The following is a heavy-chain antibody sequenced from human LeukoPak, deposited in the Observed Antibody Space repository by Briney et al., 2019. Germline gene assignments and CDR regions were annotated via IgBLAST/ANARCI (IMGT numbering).Heavy chain of an antibody. J-gene: IGHJ4*02. Sequence: GASVKVSCKASGYTFTGYYMHRVRQAPGQGLEWMGWINPNSGGTNYAQKFQGRVTMTRDTSISTAYMELSRLRSDDTAVYYCARGQGYSSSEADYGGQGTLVTVSS. V-gene: IGHV1-2*02. D-gene: IGHD6-13*01. CDR1: GYTFTGYY. CDR2: INPNSGGT. CDR3: ARGQGYSSSEADY.